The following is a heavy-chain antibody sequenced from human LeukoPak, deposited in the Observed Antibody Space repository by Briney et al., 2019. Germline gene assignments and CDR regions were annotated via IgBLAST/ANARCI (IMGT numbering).Heavy chain of an antibody. J-gene: IGHJ5*02. D-gene: IGHD7-27*01. CDR2: IYYSGST. V-gene: IGHV4-34*09. CDR3: ARRTGDFYNWFDP. CDR1: GGSFSGYY. Sequence: SETLSLTCAVYGGSFSGYYWSWIRQPPGKGLEWIGYIYYSGSTYYNPSLKSRVTISVDTSKNQFSLKLSSVTAADTAVYYCARRTGDFYNWFDPWGQGTLVTVSS.